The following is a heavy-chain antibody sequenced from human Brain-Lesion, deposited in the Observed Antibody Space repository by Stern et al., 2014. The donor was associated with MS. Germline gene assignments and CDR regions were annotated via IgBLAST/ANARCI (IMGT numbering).Heavy chain of an antibody. J-gene: IGHJ6*02. D-gene: IGHD3-3*01. V-gene: IGHV1-2*02. CDR1: GYIFTGYY. CDR3: ARDQRGITIFGVVTDYYYLGMDV. Sequence: DQLVESGAEVKKPGASVKVSCKTSGYIFTGYYIHWVRQAPGQGLEWMAWFNPNTGGTKVAQKFQGRVTMSRDTSISTAYVELSSLTSDDTAVYYCARDQRGITIFGVVTDYYYLGMDVWGQGTTVTVSS. CDR2: FNPNTGGT.